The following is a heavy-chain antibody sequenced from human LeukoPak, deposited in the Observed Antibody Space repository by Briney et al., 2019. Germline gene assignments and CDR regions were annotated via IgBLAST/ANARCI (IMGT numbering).Heavy chain of an antibody. J-gene: IGHJ6*02. CDR3: TGGYKPGGYYYYGMDV. D-gene: IGHD5-24*01. CDR2: INPNSGGT. V-gene: IGHV1-2*02. CDR1: GYTFTGYY. Sequence: GASVKVSCKASGYTFTGYYMHWVRQAPGQGLEWMGWINPNSGGTNYAQKFQGRVTMTRDTSIRTAYMELSRLRSDDTAVYYCTGGYKPGGYYYYGMDVWGQGTTVTVSS.